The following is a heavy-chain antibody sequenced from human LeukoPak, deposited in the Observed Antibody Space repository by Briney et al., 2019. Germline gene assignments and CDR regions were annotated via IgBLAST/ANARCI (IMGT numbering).Heavy chain of an antibody. CDR1: GGSISSGGYS. Sequence: SQTLSLTCAVSGGSISSGGYSWRWIRQPPGKGLEWLGYIYHSGSTYYNPSLKTRVTISVDRSKNQFSLKLSSVTAADTAVYYCARAPYYYDSSGYHYYYGMDVWGQGTTVTVSS. D-gene: IGHD3-22*01. CDR2: IYHSGST. V-gene: IGHV4-30-2*01. J-gene: IGHJ6*02. CDR3: ARAPYYYDSSGYHYYYGMDV.